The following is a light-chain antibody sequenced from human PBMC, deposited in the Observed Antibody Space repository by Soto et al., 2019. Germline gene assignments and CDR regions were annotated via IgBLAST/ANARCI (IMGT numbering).Light chain of an antibody. Sequence: EIVMTQSPATLSVSPGERATLSCRASQSVSSNLARYQQKPGQAPRLLIYGASTRATGIPARFSGSGSGTEFTLTISSLQSEDFAVYYCQQYNNWPSLGYTFGQGTKLEIK. CDR2: GAS. J-gene: IGKJ2*01. V-gene: IGKV3-15*01. CDR1: QSVSSN. CDR3: QQYNNWPSLGYT.